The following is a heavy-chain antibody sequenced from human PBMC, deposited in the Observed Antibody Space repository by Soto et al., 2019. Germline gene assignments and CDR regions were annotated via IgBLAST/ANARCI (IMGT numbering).Heavy chain of an antibody. J-gene: IGHJ4*02. D-gene: IGHD2-2*01. V-gene: IGHV1-69*06. CDR1: GGTFSSYA. CDR2: IIPIFGTA. CDR3: ARVRADCSSTSCPWDY. Sequence: SVKVSCKASGGTFSSYAISWVRQAPGQGLEWMGGIIPIFGTANYAQKFQGRVTITADKSTSTAYMELSSLRSEDTAVYYCARVRADCSSTSCPWDYWGQGTLVTVSS.